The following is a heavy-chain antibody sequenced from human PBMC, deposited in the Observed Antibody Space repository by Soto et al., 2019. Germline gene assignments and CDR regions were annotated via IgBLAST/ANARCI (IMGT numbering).Heavy chain of an antibody. Sequence: GESLKISCKGSGYSFTSYWISWVRQMPGKGLEWMGRIDPSDSYTNYSPSFQGHVTISAGKSISTAYLQWSSLKASDTAMYYCAAGMARLRGLRYYYYGMDVWGQGTTVTVSS. D-gene: IGHD6-6*01. J-gene: IGHJ6*02. CDR2: IDPSDSYT. CDR3: AAGMARLRGLRYYYYGMDV. CDR1: GYSFTSYW. V-gene: IGHV5-10-1*01.